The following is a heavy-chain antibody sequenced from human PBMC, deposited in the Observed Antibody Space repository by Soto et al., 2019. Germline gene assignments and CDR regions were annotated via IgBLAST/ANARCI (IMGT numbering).Heavy chain of an antibody. Sequence: EVQVVESGGDLVEPGGSLRLSCVTSGFMFSSAWMSWVRQGPGKGLEWGARIKSKNDGGAADYAAPVNGRFSISRDDSKSTVYLQMNSLRAEDTALYYCVEGWNDFWGQGTLVTVSS. D-gene: IGHD1-1*01. CDR1: GFMFSSAW. CDR3: VEGWNDF. CDR2: IKSKNDGGAA. V-gene: IGHV3-15*01. J-gene: IGHJ4*02.